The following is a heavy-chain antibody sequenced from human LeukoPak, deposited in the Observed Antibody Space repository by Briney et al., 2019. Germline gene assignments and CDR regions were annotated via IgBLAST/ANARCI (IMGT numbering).Heavy chain of an antibody. V-gene: IGHV3-11*01. Sequence: PGGSLRLSCAASGFTFSDYYMSWIRQAPGKGLEWVSYISSSGSTIYYADSVKGRFTISRDNAKNSLYLQMNSLRAEDTAVYYCARVGPATYCYDSSGYYYDYWGQGTLVTVSS. J-gene: IGHJ4*02. CDR2: ISSSGSTI. D-gene: IGHD3-22*01. CDR1: GFTFSDYY. CDR3: ARVGPATYCYDSSGYYYDY.